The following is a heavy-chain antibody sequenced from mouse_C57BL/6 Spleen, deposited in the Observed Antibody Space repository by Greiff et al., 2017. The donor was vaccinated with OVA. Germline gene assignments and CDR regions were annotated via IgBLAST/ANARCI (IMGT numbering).Heavy chain of an antibody. J-gene: IGHJ2*01. D-gene: IGHD4-1*01. CDR3: AKLGLNDY. CDR1: GYTFTSYW. Sequence: VQLQQPGAELVRPGSSVKLSCKASGYTFTSYWMDWVKQRPGQGLEWIGNIYPSDSETHYNQKFKDKATLTVDKSSSTAYMQLSSLTSEDSAVYYCAKLGLNDYWGQGTTLTVSS. CDR2: IYPSDSET. V-gene: IGHV1-61*01.